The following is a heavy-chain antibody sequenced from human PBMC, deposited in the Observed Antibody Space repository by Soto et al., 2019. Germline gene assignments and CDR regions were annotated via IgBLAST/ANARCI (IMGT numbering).Heavy chain of an antibody. CDR2: IYYSGST. V-gene: IGHV4-31*03. Sequence: PSETLSLTCTVSGGSISSGGYYWSWIRQHPGKGLEWIGYIYYSGSTYYNPSLKSRVTISVDTSKNQFSLKLSSVTAADTAVYYCASYDILTGPLKKDAFDIWGQGTMVTV. D-gene: IGHD3-9*01. J-gene: IGHJ3*02. CDR3: ASYDILTGPLKKDAFDI. CDR1: GGSISSGGYY.